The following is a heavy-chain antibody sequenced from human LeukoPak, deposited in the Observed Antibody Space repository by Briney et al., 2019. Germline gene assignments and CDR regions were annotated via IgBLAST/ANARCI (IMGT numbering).Heavy chain of an antibody. D-gene: IGHD5-24*01. J-gene: IGHJ6*02. CDR3: ATTPLGDGYNYLGYGMDV. CDR2: FDPEDGET. V-gene: IGHV1-24*01. Sequence: ASVKVSCKVSGYTLTELSMHWVRQAPGKGLEWMGGFDPEDGETIYAQKYQGRVTMTEDTSTDTAYMELTSLRSEDTAVYYCATTPLGDGYNYLGYGMDVWGQGTTVTVSS. CDR1: GYTLTELS.